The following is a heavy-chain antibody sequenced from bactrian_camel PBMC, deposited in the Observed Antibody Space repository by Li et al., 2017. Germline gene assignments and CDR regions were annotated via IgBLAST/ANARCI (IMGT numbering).Heavy chain of an antibody. D-gene: IGHD5*01. J-gene: IGHJ7*01. CDR2: MDSFGNP. CDR1: DYELDNYC. Sequence: HVQLVESGGGVVETGGSLRLLCTVSDYELDNYCMGWFRQAPGKEREGVAHMDSFGNPSYADSVKGRFTNSRDNTKNTLYLVMNTLKPEDAAVYYCAARPATVCRLNSVMNYWGAGTQVTVS. V-gene: IGHV3S53*01.